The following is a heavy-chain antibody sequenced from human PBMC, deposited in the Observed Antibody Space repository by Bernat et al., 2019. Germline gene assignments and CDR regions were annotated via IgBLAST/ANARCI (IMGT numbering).Heavy chain of an antibody. CDR3: AGLHTLNDYGQSYFYGMDV. CDR1: GYSFSTYW. D-gene: IGHD4-17*01. V-gene: IGHV5-51*01. J-gene: IGHJ6*02. Sequence: EVQLVQSGAEVKKPGESLKISCKGSGYSFSTYWIGWVRQMPGNGLEWMGIIYPDDSNTRYSPSFPGQVTMSADKSISTAYLQWSSLKASDTAIYYCAGLHTLNDYGQSYFYGMDVWGQGTTVTVSS. CDR2: IYPDDSNT.